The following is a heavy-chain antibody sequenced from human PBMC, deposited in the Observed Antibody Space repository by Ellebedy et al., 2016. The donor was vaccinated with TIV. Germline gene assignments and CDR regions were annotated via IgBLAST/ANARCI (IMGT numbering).Heavy chain of an antibody. Sequence: AASVKVSCKASRDTFRNYGINWVRQAPAQGLEWMGGIIPSFGTVNYAHKFRGRVTVTADESTSTAYMELSSLTSEDTAVYYCARGIIAAVEFDHWGQGTLVTVSS. CDR3: ARGIIAAVEFDH. CDR1: RDTFRNYG. J-gene: IGHJ4*02. CDR2: IIPSFGTV. D-gene: IGHD6-25*01. V-gene: IGHV1-69*13.